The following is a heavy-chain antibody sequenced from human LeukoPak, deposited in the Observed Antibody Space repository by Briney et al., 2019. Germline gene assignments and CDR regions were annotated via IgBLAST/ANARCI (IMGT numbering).Heavy chain of an antibody. J-gene: IGHJ6*03. CDR2: MNPNSGNT. V-gene: IGHV1-8*02. Sequence: GASVKVSCKASGYTFTSYDINWVRQATGQGLEWMGWMNPNSGNTDYAQKFQGRVTMTRNTSINTAYLELSSLRSDDTAVYFCARGVGGLGNMDVWGEGTTVIVSS. D-gene: IGHD3-16*01. CDR3: ARGVGGLGNMDV. CDR1: GYTFTSYD.